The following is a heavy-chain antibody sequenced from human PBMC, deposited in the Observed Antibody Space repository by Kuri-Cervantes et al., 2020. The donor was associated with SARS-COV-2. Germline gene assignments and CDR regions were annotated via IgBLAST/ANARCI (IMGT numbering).Heavy chain of an antibody. CDR1: GGSVSDLNSY. V-gene: IGHV4-61*01. D-gene: IGHD3-3*01. CDR2: IYHTGHP. J-gene: IGHJ4*02. CDR3: ARSPYDFWSGSWG. Sequence: SEPLSPTCNVSGGSVSDLNSYWTWIRQSPGKGLAWIGNIYHTGHPTYSPSLKSRVTISLDKPKNQFSLRLTSVPAADTAVYYCARSPYDFWSGSWGWGQGTLVTVSS.